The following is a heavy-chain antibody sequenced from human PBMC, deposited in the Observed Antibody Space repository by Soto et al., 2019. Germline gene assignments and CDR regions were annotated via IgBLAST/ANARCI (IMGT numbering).Heavy chain of an antibody. V-gene: IGHV1-18*01. CDR3: ARDRGVDLGNWFDP. J-gene: IGHJ5*02. CDR2: ISAYNGNT. Sequence: EASVKVSCKASGYTFTSYGISWVRQAPGQGLEWMGWISAYNGNTNYAQKLQGRVTMTTDTSTSTAYMELRSLRSDDTAVYYCARDRGVDLGNWFDPWGQGTLVTVSS. CDR1: GYTFTSYG. D-gene: IGHD3-16*01.